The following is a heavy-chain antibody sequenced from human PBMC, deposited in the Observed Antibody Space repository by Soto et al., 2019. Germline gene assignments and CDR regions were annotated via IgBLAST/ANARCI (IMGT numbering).Heavy chain of an antibody. CDR2: INHSGST. J-gene: IGHJ6*02. CDR1: FSGYY. CDR3: ARQGGLICSSTSCFLFSTTYYYYYGMDV. Sequence: FSGYYWSWIRQPPGKGLEWIGEINHSGSTNYNPSLKSRVTISVDTSKNQFSLKLSSVTAADTAVYYCARQGGLICSSTSCFLFSTTYYYYYGMDVWGQGTTVTVSS. V-gene: IGHV4-34*01. D-gene: IGHD2-2*01.